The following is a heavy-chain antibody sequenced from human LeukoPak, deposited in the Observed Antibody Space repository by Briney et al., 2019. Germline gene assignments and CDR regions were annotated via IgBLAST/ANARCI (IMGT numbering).Heavy chain of an antibody. CDR3: SRGLVYSSGYDYGADV. CDR2: IYSSGST. CDR1: GCSISSYS. J-gene: IGHJ6*02. D-gene: IGHD6-19*01. Sequence: GTLCLSCAVSGCSISSYSLTWVRQAAGKGLEWIGRIYSSGSTDYNPSLKSRVTISLDTSKNQISLELSSVTAADTAVYYCSRGLVYSSGYDYGADVWGQGTPVTVSS. V-gene: IGHV4-4*07.